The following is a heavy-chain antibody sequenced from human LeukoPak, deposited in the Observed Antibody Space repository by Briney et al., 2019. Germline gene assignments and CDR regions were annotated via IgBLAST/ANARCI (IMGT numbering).Heavy chain of an antibody. CDR2: IYSGGNT. CDR3: ARVLTGYYFDY. V-gene: IGHV3-66*01. J-gene: IGHJ4*02. CDR1: GFTVSSNY. D-gene: IGHD3-9*01. Sequence: GGSLRLYCTASGFTVSSNYLSWVRQAPGKGLEWVSVIYSGGNTYYADSVNGRFTISRDTSKNTLYLQMNSLRAEDTAVYYCARVLTGYYFDYWGQGTLVTVSS.